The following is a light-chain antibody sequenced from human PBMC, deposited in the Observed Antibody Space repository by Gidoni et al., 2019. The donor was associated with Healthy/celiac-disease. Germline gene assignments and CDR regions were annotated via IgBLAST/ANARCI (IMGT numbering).Light chain of an antibody. CDR2: AAS. J-gene: IGKJ3*01. CDR3: QQSYSTPT. CDR1: QSINSY. V-gene: IGKV1-39*01. Sequence: DIQMTQSPSSLSASVGDRVTITCRASQSINSYLNWYQQKPGKAPKLRIYAASSLQSGVPSRFSGSGSGTDFTLTISSLQPEDFATYYCQQSYSTPTFGPGTKVDIK.